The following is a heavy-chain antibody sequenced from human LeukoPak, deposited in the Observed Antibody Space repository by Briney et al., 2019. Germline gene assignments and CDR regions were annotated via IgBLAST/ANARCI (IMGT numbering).Heavy chain of an antibody. Sequence: GGCLRLSCAASGFTFSTYSMTWVRQGPGKGLEWVSSIYPSGDSTFYADSVKGRFTISRDNSKNTLYLQMSSLRTEDTAIYYCAKDVVPDSGWDLDYWGQGTLVTVSS. CDR3: AKDVVPDSGWDLDY. CDR1: GFTFSTYS. J-gene: IGHJ4*02. CDR2: IYPSGDST. D-gene: IGHD6-19*01. V-gene: IGHV3-23*01.